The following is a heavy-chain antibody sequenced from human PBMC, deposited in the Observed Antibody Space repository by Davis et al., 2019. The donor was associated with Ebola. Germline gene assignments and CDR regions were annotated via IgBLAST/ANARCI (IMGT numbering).Heavy chain of an antibody. V-gene: IGHV3-74*01. CDR3: ATGGSSDY. CDR1: GFTFSSYW. Sequence: GESLKISCAASGFTFSSYWRHWVRQAPAKGQVWVSRINSDGSSTSYADSVQGRFTISRDNAKNTLYLQMNSLRAEDTAVYYCATGGSSDYWGQGTLVTVSS. CDR2: INSDGSST. D-gene: IGHD2-2*01. J-gene: IGHJ4*02.